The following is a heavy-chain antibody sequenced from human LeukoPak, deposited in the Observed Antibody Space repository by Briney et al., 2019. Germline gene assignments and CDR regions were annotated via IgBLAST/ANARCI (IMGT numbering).Heavy chain of an antibody. J-gene: IGHJ4*02. V-gene: IGHV1-2*02. CDR2: INPNSGGT. Sequence: GASVKVSCKASGYTFTGYYMHWVRQAPGQGLEWMGWINPNSGGTNYAQKFQGRVTMTRDTSISTAYMELSRLRSDDTAVYYCARMGGYCSSTSCYPLGFDYWGQGTLVTVSS. CDR1: GYTFTGYY. CDR3: ARMGGYCSSTSCYPLGFDY. D-gene: IGHD2-2*01.